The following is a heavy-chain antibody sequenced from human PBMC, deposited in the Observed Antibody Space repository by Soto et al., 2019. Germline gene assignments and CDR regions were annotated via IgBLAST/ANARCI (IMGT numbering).Heavy chain of an antibody. Sequence: EVQLLESGGGLVQPGGSLRLSCAASGFTFRNVAMNWVRQAPGKRLEWVSAISGSGGSTYYADSVKGRFTISRDNSKNTLSLQKNSLRAEDTAVYYCAKDPVVGTKRAFDIWGQGTMVTVSS. CDR3: AKDPVVGTKRAFDI. CDR2: ISGSGGST. V-gene: IGHV3-23*01. D-gene: IGHD1-26*01. CDR1: GFTFRNVA. J-gene: IGHJ3*02.